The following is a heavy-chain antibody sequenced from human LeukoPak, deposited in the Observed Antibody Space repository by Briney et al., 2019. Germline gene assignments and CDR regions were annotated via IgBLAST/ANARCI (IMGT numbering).Heavy chain of an antibody. D-gene: IGHD3-10*01. CDR1: GGSLSSGSYY. Sequence: PSETLSLTCTVSGGSLSSGSYYWSWIRQPAGNGLEWIGRIYTSGSTNYNPSLKSRVTISVDTSKNQFSLKLSSVTAADTAVYYCAGNYYGSGSYYSEGRYWGQGALVTVSS. CDR3: AGNYYGSGSYYSEGRY. V-gene: IGHV4-61*02. CDR2: IYTSGST. J-gene: IGHJ4*02.